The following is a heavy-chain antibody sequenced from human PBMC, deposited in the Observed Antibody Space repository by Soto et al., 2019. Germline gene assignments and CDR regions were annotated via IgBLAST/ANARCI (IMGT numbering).Heavy chain of an antibody. CDR1: GFTFDDYA. D-gene: IGHD3-22*01. J-gene: IGHJ4*02. Sequence: GGSLRLSCAASGFTFDDYAMHWVRQAPGKGLEWVSGISWNSGSIGYADSVKGRFTISRDNAKNSLYLQMNSLRAEDTALYYCEKDIAHDSSGYIDYWGQGTLVTVSS. CDR3: EKDIAHDSSGYIDY. CDR2: ISWNSGSI. V-gene: IGHV3-9*01.